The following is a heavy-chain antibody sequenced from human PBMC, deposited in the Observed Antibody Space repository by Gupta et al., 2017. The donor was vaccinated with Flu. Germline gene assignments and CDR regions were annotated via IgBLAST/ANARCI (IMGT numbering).Heavy chain of an antibody. CDR1: GFTFSDYY. CDR3: AGLYCSGISCPTY. V-gene: IGHV3-11*05. D-gene: IGHD2-2*01. J-gene: IGHJ4*02. Sequence: QVQLVESGGGLVKPGGSLRLSCVASGFTFSDYYMSWIRQAPGKGLEWVSYITSSSTYTNYADSVKGRFTISRDNAKSSLYLQMNSLSAEDTAVYYCAGLYCSGISCPTYWGQGTLVTVSS. CDR2: ITSSSTYT.